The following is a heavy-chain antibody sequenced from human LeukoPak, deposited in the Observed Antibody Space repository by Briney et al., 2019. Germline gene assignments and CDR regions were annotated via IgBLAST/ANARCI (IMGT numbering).Heavy chain of an antibody. CDR3: ARGSVLRHFNY. J-gene: IGHJ4*02. V-gene: IGHV4-39*01. D-gene: IGHD3-3*01. Sequence: PGGSLRLSCAASGFTSRFSFSDYYMSWIRQPPGKGLEWIGSIYYSGSTYYNPSLKSRVTISVDTSKNQFSLKLSSVTAADTAVYYCARGSVLRHFNYWGQGTLVTVSS. CDR2: IYYSGST. CDR1: GFTSRFSFSDY.